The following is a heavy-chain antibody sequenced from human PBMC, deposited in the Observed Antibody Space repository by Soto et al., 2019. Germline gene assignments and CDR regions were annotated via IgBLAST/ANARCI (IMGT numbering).Heavy chain of an antibody. V-gene: IGHV1-69*13. Sequence: SVKVSCKAPGGTFSSYAISWVRQAPGQGLEWMGGIIPIFGTANYAQKFQGRVTITADESTSTAYMELSSLRSEDTAVYYCAREFNITMVRGGYGMDVWGQGTTVTVSS. CDR2: IIPIFGTA. J-gene: IGHJ6*02. CDR1: GGTFSSYA. CDR3: AREFNITMVRGGYGMDV. D-gene: IGHD3-10*01.